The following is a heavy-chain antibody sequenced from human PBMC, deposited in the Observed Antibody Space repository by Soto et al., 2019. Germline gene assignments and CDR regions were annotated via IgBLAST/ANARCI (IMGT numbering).Heavy chain of an antibody. CDR3: ARGAATKIVVVMYDAFEI. CDR1: GATLNTFINYG. Sequence: QVQLVQSGAEVKNPGSSVKVSCEASGATLNTFINYGITWVRQAPGQGLEWMGGIIPVFGSAHYAQKFQGRVTISADESTRTAYMELSSLRSDDTAVYYCARGAATKIVVVMYDAFEIWGQGTMVTVSS. D-gene: IGHD3-22*01. CDR2: IIPVFGSA. V-gene: IGHV1-69*12. J-gene: IGHJ3*02.